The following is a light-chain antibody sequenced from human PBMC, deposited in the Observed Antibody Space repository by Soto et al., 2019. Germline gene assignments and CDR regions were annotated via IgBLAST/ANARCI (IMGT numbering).Light chain of an antibody. J-gene: IGKJ1*01. V-gene: IGKV3-15*01. CDR1: QSVSSN. CDR3: QQYNNWQRT. Sequence: EIVMTQSAATLSVSPGERATLSCRASQSVSSNLAWYQQKPGQAPRLLIYGASTRATGIPARFSGSGSGTDFTLTISSLQSVDFAVYYCQQYNNWQRTFGQGTKVEIK. CDR2: GAS.